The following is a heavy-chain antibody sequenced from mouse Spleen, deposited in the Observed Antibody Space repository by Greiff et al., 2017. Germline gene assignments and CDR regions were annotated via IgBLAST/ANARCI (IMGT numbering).Heavy chain of an antibody. D-gene: IGHD1-1*01. CDR2: IYPGNSDT. J-gene: IGHJ2*01. Sequence: VQLQQSGTVLARPGASVKMSCKASGYSFTSYWMHWVKQRPGQGLEWIGAIYPGNSDTSYNQKFKGKAKLTAVTSASTAYMDLSSLTNEDSAVYYCTRVHYYGSSWGFDYWGQGTTLTVSS. V-gene: IGHV1-5*01. CDR3: TRVHYYGSSWGFDY. CDR1: GYSFTSYW.